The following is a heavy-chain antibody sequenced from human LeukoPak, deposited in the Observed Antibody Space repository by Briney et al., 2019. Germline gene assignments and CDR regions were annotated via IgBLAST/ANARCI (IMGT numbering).Heavy chain of an antibody. CDR3: ARGPPRIIVGATRGWFDP. CDR1: GGSISSYY. J-gene: IGHJ5*02. D-gene: IGHD1-26*01. CDR2: IYYSGST. V-gene: IGHV4-59*01. Sequence: SETLSLTCTVSGGSISSYYWSWIRQPPGKRLEWIGYIYYSGSTNYNPSLKSRVIISVDTSKNQFSLKLSSVTAADTAVYYCARGPPRIIVGATRGWFDPWGQGTLVTVSS.